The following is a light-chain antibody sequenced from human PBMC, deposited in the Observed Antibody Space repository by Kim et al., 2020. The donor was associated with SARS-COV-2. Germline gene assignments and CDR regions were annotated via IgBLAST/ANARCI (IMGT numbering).Light chain of an antibody. Sequence: EIVMTQSPATLSVSPGERATLSCGASQSVSSNLAWYHQKPGQAPRLLIYGASTRATGIPARFSGSGSGTEFTLTISSLQSEDFAVYYCLQYDNWPPWTFGQGTKVDIK. CDR1: QSVSSN. V-gene: IGKV3-15*01. CDR3: LQYDNWPPWT. CDR2: GAS. J-gene: IGKJ1*01.